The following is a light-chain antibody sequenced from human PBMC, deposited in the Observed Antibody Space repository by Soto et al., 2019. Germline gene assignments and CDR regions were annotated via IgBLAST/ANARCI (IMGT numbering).Light chain of an antibody. Sequence: EIVMTQSPASLSVSPGDGATLSCRASQSVASNVAWYQQKAGQGPRLLIHGASTRAAGVPARFSGSGSGTDFPLTISSLQSEDFAVDYCQQYHNWPPQYTFGQGTKLQIK. CDR1: QSVASN. CDR3: QQYHNWPPQYT. J-gene: IGKJ2*01. CDR2: GAS. V-gene: IGKV3-15*01.